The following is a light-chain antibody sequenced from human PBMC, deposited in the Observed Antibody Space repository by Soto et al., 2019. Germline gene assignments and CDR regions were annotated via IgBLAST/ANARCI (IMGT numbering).Light chain of an antibody. J-gene: IGKJ2*01. V-gene: IGKV3-15*01. CDR3: QQYNNWPYT. CDR2: GAS. CDR1: QSVSSN. Sequence: EIVMTQSPDTLSVSPGERATLSCRASQSVSSNLAWYQQKPGQAPSLLIFGASTRATGIPARLSGSGSGTEFTLTISSLQSEDVAVYHCQQYNNWPYTFGQGTTLEIK.